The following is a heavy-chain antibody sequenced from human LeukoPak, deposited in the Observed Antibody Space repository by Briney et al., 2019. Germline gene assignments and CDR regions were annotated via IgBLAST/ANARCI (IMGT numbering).Heavy chain of an antibody. Sequence: SVKVSCKAPGSTFSSYAISWVRQAPGQGLEWMGGIIPIFGTANYAQKFQGRVTITADESTSTAYMELSSLRSEDTAVYYCARGGDSYYYGMDVWGQGTTVTVSS. CDR3: ARGGDSYYYGMDV. V-gene: IGHV1-69*01. D-gene: IGHD4-17*01. CDR1: GSTFSSYA. CDR2: IIPIFGTA. J-gene: IGHJ6*02.